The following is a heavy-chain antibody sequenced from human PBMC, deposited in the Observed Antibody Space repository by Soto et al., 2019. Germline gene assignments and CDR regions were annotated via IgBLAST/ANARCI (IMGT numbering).Heavy chain of an antibody. CDR2: IIPIFGTA. D-gene: IGHD6-13*01. CDR1: GGTFSSYA. J-gene: IGHJ6*02. V-gene: IGHV1-69*12. CDR3: AGHSRVMTGYYYGMDV. Sequence: QVQLVQSGAEVKKPGSSVKVSCKASGGTFSSYAISWVRQAPGQGLEWMGGIIPIFGTADYAQKFQGRVTITADESTSTAYIEASSLRAEDTCVYYCAGHSRVMTGYYYGMDVWGQVTTVTVAS.